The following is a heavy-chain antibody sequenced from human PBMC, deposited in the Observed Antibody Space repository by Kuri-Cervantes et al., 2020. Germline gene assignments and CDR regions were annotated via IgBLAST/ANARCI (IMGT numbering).Heavy chain of an antibody. V-gene: IGHV1-2*02. CDR3: AREATGWLPDY. J-gene: IGHJ4*02. CDR2: INPNRGGT. D-gene: IGHD5-24*01. Sequence: ASVKVSCKVSGYTLTELSMHWVRQAPGQGLEWMGWINPNRGGTDYAQTFQGRVTMTRDTSISTAYMELSRLRSDDTAVYYCAREATGWLPDYWGQGTLVTVSS. CDR1: GYTLTELS.